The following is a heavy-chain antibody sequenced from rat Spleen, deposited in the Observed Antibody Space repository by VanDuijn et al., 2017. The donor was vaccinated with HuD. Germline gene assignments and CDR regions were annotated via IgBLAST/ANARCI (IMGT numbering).Heavy chain of an antibody. V-gene: IGHV2-1*01. J-gene: IGHJ3*01. CDR1: GFSLTSYN. CDR3: TSPFRWFAY. Sequence: QVQLKESGPGLVQPSQTLSLTCTVSGFSLTSYNVHWVRQSPGKGLEWMGGIWGDGRTDYNSALKSRLSISRDTSKSQVFLKMNSLQTEDTAIYFCTSPFRWFAYWGQGTLVTVSS. CDR2: IWGDGRT.